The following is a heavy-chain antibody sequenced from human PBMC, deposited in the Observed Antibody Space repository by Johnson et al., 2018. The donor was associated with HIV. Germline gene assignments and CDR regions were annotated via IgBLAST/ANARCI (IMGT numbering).Heavy chain of an antibody. CDR3: ARECSSTRWTYGFDI. Sequence: VQLLESGGGVVRPGGSLRLSCAASGFSFSNYWMSWVRQAPGKGLEWVANIKQDGSEKYYVDSLKGRLPISRDNDKSSLFLQMNSLRTEDTAVYYCARECSSTRWTYGFDIWGQGTMVTVSS. V-gene: IGHV3-7*05. CDR1: GFSFSNYW. D-gene: IGHD6-13*01. CDR2: IKQDGSEK. J-gene: IGHJ3*02.